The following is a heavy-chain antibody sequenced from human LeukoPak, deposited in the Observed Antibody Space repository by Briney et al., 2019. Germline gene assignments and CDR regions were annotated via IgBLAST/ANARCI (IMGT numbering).Heavy chain of an antibody. D-gene: IGHD4-17*01. Sequence: QPGGSLRLSCAASEFTFSRYSMNWVRQAPGKGLEWVSYISSSSSTIYYADSVKGRFTISRDNAKNSLYLQMNSLRAEDTAVYYWARQGPYGDFDYWGQGPLVTVSS. J-gene: IGHJ4*02. CDR1: EFTFSRYS. CDR2: ISSSSSTI. CDR3: ARQGPYGDFDY. V-gene: IGHV3-48*01.